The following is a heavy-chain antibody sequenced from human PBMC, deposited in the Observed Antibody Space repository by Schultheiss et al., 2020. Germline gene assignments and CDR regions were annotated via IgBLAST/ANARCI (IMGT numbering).Heavy chain of an antibody. V-gene: IGHV3-64D*06. CDR1: GFTFSSYA. J-gene: IGHJ4*02. D-gene: IGHD5-18*01. CDR3: VKDKQLWQHPCQYYFDY. Sequence: GGSLRLSCSASGFTFSSYAMHWVRQAPGKGLEYVSAISSNGGSTYYADSVKGRFTISRDNSKNTLYLQMSSLRAEDTAVYYCVKDKQLWQHPCQYYFDYWGQGTLVTVSS. CDR2: ISSNGGST.